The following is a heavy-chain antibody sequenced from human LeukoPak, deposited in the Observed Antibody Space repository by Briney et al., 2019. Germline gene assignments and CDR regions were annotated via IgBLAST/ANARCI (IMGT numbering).Heavy chain of an antibody. CDR3: ARNRVGFYYADAFDM. V-gene: IGHV3-30*02. Sequence: GGSLRLSCAPSGFSLINCDMHWVRQTPRKGLEWVAFIHYDGSEKYYADSLKGRFTNSRDNSKNTLYLQMNSLRGEDTAVYYCARNRVGFYYADAFDMWGQGTMVTVSS. J-gene: IGHJ3*02. CDR1: GFSLINCD. D-gene: IGHD5-24*01. CDR2: IHYDGSEK.